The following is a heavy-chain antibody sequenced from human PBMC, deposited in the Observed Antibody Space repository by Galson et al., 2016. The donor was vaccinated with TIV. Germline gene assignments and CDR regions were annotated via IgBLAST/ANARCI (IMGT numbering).Heavy chain of an antibody. D-gene: IGHD6-19*01. J-gene: IGHJ3*02. CDR1: GGSISGGVYF. CDR2: MYSSGTT. CDR3: ARASSSGWDNGDDAFDK. Sequence: TLSLTCTVSGGSISGGVYFWSWIRQPAGKGLEWIGRMYSSGTTNYNPSLKSRVAISVDTSRNQFSLKLSSVTAADTAVYYCARASSSGWDNGDDAFDKWGQGTMVTVSS. V-gene: IGHV4-61*02.